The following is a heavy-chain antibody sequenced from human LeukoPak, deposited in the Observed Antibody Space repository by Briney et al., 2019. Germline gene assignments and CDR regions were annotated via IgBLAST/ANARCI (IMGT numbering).Heavy chain of an antibody. Sequence: GGSLRLSCTASGFTFGDYAMSWVRQAPGKGLEWVGRIKSKTDGGTTDYAAPVKGRFTISRDDSKNTLYLQMNSLKTEDTAVYYCTTAPRLTMIVTEYFQHWGQGTLVTVSS. CDR3: TTAPRLTMIVTEYFQH. CDR2: IKSKTDGGTT. CDR1: GFTFGDYA. J-gene: IGHJ1*01. V-gene: IGHV3-15*01. D-gene: IGHD3-22*01.